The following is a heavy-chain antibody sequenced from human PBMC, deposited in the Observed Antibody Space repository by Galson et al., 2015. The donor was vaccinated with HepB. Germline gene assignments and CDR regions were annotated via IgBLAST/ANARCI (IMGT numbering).Heavy chain of an antibody. CDR2: IRNDGSNK. D-gene: IGHD3-22*01. CDR3: AKDLYYYDSSGYYRGDDY. Sequence: SLRLSCAASGFTFSSYGMHWVRQAPGKGLEWVAFIRNDGSNKYYADSVKGRFTTSRDNSKNTLYLQMNSLRAEDTAVYYCAKDLYYYDSSGYYRGDDYWGQGTLATVSS. J-gene: IGHJ4*02. CDR1: GFTFSSYG. V-gene: IGHV3-30*02.